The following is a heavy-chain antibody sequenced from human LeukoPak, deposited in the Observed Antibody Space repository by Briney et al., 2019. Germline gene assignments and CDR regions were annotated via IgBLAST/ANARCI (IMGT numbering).Heavy chain of an antibody. J-gene: IGHJ4*02. V-gene: IGHV3-21*01. Sequence: GGSLRLSCAASGFTFSSYSMNWVRQAPGKGLEWVSSISSSSSYIYYADSVKGRFTISRDNAKNSLYLQMNSLRAEDTALYYCAREGQLPDDYYGSGNWGQGTLVTVSS. CDR3: AREGQLPDDYYGSGN. D-gene: IGHD3-10*01. CDR1: GFTFSSYS. CDR2: ISSSSSYI.